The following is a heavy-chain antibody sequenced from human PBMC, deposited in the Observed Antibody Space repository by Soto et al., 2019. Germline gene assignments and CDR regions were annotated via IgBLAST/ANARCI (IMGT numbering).Heavy chain of an antibody. CDR2: ISYDGSNK. Sequence: QVQLVESGGGVVQPGRSLRLSCAASGFTFSSYAMHWVRQAPGKGLEWVAVISYDGSNKYYADSVKGRFTISRDNSKNTLYLQMNSLRAEDTAVYYCAREGSSYYYYGMDVWGQGTTVTVSS. J-gene: IGHJ6*02. V-gene: IGHV3-30-3*01. CDR3: AREGSSYYYYGMDV. CDR1: GFTFSSYA.